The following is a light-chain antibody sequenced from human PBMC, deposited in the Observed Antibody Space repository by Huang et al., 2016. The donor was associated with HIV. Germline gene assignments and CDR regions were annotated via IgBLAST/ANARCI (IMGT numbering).Light chain of an antibody. V-gene: IGKV3-15*01. J-gene: IGKJ2*01. CDR1: QSISSN. CDR2: GAS. CDR3: QQYNNRYT. Sequence: IVMTQSPATLSVSPGERATLSCRASQSISSNLAWYQQKPGQAPRLLIYGASTRATGIPARFRGSGSGTEFTLTISSLQSEDFAVYDCQQYNNRYTFGQGTKLEIK.